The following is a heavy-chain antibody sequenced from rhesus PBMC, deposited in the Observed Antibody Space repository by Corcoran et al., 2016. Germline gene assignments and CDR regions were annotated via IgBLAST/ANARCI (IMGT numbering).Heavy chain of an antibody. CDR2: IYRSSGNT. CDR3: ARIGGSSDY. V-gene: IGHV4S12*01. Sequence: QVKLQESGPGLVKPLETLSLTCAVSGGSISGGYYYWSWIRQPPGKGLGWIGGIYRSSGNTTYNPSRKSRVTISKATSKNQFALKLSSVTAADTAVYYCARIGGSSDYWGQGVLVTVSS. J-gene: IGHJ4*01. CDR1: GGSISGGYYY. D-gene: IGHD3-16*01.